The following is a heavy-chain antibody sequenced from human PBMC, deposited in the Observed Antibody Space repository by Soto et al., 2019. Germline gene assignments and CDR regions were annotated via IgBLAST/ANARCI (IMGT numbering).Heavy chain of an antibody. CDR2: ISASGST. D-gene: IGHD3-22*01. V-gene: IGHV4-31*03. Sequence: PSETLSLTCTVSGGSISDGYYWTWIRQHPGKGLEWIGSISASGSTSYNPSLKSRPTVSVDKSKNQFSLNLRSVTAADTAVYYCARRDRSGFSYWLDTWGQGTLVTVSS. CDR1: GGSISDGYY. J-gene: IGHJ5*02. CDR3: ARRDRSGFSYWLDT.